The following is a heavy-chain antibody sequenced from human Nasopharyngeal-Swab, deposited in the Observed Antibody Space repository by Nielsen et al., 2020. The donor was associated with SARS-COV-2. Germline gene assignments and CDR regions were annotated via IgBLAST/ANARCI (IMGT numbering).Heavy chain of an antibody. CDR3: ARLGMSVAGTGFDY. CDR1: GGSFSGYY. Sequence: SGTLSLTCAVYGGSFSGYYWGWIRQPPGKGLEWIGSIYYSGSTYYNPSLKSRVTISVDTSKNQFSLKLSSVTAADTAVYYCARLGMSVAGTGFDYWGQGTLVTVSS. CDR2: IYYSGST. V-gene: IGHV4-39*01. J-gene: IGHJ4*02. D-gene: IGHD6-19*01.